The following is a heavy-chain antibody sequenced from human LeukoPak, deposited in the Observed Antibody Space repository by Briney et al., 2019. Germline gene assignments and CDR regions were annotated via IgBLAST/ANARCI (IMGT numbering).Heavy chain of an antibody. J-gene: IGHJ5*02. CDR3: ARQYTVTENWFDP. Sequence: GESLKISCKGSGYSFTSYWIGWVRQRPGKGLEWRGIIYPGDSDTRYSPSFQGQVTISADKSISTAYLQWSSLKASDTAMYYCARQYTVTENWFDPWGQGTLVTVSS. D-gene: IGHD4-17*01. V-gene: IGHV5-51*01. CDR2: IYPGDSDT. CDR1: GYSFTSYW.